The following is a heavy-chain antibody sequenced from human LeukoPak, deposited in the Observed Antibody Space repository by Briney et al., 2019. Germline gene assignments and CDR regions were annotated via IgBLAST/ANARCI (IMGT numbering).Heavy chain of an antibody. V-gene: IGHV3-23*01. Sequence: GGSLRLSCAASGFTFDNYRMSWVRQAPGKGLEWVSTVNADGGNTYYADSVKGRFTISRDNSKSTLILQMNSLRVGDTALYYCTKRVKYGGTWDHFADWGQGTLVTVSS. D-gene: IGHD1-26*01. CDR3: TKRVKYGGTWDHFAD. CDR2: VNADGGNT. J-gene: IGHJ4*02. CDR1: GFTFDNYR.